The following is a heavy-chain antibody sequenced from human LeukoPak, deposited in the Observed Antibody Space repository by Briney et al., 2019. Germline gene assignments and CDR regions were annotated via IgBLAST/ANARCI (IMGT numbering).Heavy chain of an antibody. J-gene: IGHJ4*02. Sequence: GGSLRLSCAASGFTVSSNYMSWVRQAPGKGLEWVSVIYSGGSTYYADSVKGRFTISRDNSKNTLYLQMNSLRAEDTAVYYCARRYFHWLYFDYWGQGTLVTVSS. CDR2: IYSGGST. CDR1: GFTVSSNY. CDR3: ARRYFHWLYFDY. V-gene: IGHV3-66*02. D-gene: IGHD3-9*01.